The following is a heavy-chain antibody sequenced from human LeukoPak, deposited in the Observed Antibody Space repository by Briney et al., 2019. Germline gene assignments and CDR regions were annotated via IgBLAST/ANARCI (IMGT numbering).Heavy chain of an antibody. J-gene: IGHJ6*02. CDR1: GFTFSSYG. D-gene: IGHD6-13*01. Sequence: GGSLRPSCAASGFTFSSYGMHWVRQAPGKGPEWVAVIWYDGSNKYYADSVKGRFTISRDNSKNTLYLQMNSLRAEDTAVYYCARDVEDYSSSWYVSAYYYYGMDVWGQGTTVTVSS. CDR2: IWYDGSNK. CDR3: ARDVEDYSSSWYVSAYYYYGMDV. V-gene: IGHV3-30*19.